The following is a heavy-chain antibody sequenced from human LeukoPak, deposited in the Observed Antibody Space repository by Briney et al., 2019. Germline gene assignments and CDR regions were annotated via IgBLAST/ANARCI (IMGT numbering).Heavy chain of an antibody. D-gene: IGHD6-13*01. Sequence: PGGSLSLSCEASGFTFRHYWMTWVRQAPAKGLEWVANVKQDGTEKFYVDSVKGPFTLSRDNGKNSLYLQMNSLRVADTAIYYCARAGGTSWADYWGQGTLVTVSS. J-gene: IGHJ4*02. V-gene: IGHV3-7*01. CDR2: VKQDGTEK. CDR3: ARAGGTSWADY. CDR1: GFTFRHYW.